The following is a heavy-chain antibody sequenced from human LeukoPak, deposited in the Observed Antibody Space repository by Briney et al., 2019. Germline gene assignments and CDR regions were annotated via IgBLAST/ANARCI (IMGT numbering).Heavy chain of an antibody. Sequence: GGSLRLSCAASGFTFSNAWMSWVRQAPGKGLEWVAVISYDGSNKYYADSVKGRFTISRDNSKNTLYLQMNSLRAEDTAVYYCAGAYSSGLAIYYYGMDVWGQGTTVTVSS. CDR2: ISYDGSNK. V-gene: IGHV3-30*03. CDR1: GFTFSNAW. D-gene: IGHD6-19*01. CDR3: AGAYSSGLAIYYYGMDV. J-gene: IGHJ6*02.